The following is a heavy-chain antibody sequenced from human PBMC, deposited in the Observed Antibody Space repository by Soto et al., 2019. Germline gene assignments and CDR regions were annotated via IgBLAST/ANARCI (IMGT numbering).Heavy chain of an antibody. CDR3: ARDQRDYDAFDI. CDR1: GFTFSSYG. D-gene: IGHD4-17*01. CDR2: IWYDGSNK. J-gene: IGHJ3*02. V-gene: IGHV3-33*01. Sequence: QVQLVESGGGVVQPGRSLRLSCAASGFTFSSYGMHWVRQAPGKGLEWVAVIWYDGSNKYYADSVKGRFTISRDNSKNTLYLQMNSLRAEDTAVYYCARDQRDYDAFDIWGQGTMVTVSS.